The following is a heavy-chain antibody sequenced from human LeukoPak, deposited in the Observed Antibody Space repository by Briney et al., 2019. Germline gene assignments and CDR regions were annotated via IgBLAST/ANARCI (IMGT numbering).Heavy chain of an antibody. V-gene: IGHV3-13*01. D-gene: IGHD5-18*01. CDR2: IGTAGDA. CDR1: GFTFSSYD. Sequence: PGGSLRLSCAASGFTFSSYDMHWVRQATGKGLEWVSAIGTAGDAYYPGSVKGRFTISRENAKNSLYLQMNSLRAGDTAVYYCARGFRVATAMGWYFDLWGRGTLVTVSS. J-gene: IGHJ2*01. CDR3: ARGFRVATAMGWYFDL.